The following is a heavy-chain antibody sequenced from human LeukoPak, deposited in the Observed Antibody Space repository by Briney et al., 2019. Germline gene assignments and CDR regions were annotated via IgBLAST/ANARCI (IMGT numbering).Heavy chain of an antibody. Sequence: SVKVSCKASGGTLSSYAISWVRQAPGQGLEWMGRIIPILGIANYAQKFQGRVTITADKSTSTAYMELSSLRSEDTAVYYCAREHQHYYDSSGYYPYYGMDVWGQGTTVTVSS. J-gene: IGHJ6*02. D-gene: IGHD3-22*01. CDR1: GGTLSSYA. CDR2: IIPILGIA. CDR3: AREHQHYYDSSGYYPYYGMDV. V-gene: IGHV1-69*04.